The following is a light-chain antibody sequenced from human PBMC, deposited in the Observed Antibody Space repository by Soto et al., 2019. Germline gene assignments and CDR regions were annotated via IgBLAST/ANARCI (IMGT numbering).Light chain of an antibody. CDR2: DAS. V-gene: IGKV3-11*01. Sequence: EIVLTQSPATLSLSPGERATLSCRASQSVSSYLAWYQQKPGQAPRLLIYDASNRATGIPARFSGSGYGTDFTLTISSLEPEDFEVYYCQQRRTFGQGTKLEIK. CDR1: QSVSSY. J-gene: IGKJ2*01. CDR3: QQRRT.